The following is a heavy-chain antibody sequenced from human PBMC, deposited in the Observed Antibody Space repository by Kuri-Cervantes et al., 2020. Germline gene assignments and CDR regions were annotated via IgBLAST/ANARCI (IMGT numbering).Heavy chain of an antibody. Sequence: ASVKVSCKASGYTFTGYYMHWVRQAPGQGLEWMGWINPNSGGTNYAQKFQGRITMTRNTSISTAYMELSSLRAEDTALYCCARGYGSGSYFWSYYYYGMDVWGQGTTVTVSS. CDR3: ARGYGSGSYFWSYYYYGMDV. D-gene: IGHD3-10*01. CDR1: GYTFTGYY. CDR2: INPNSGGT. J-gene: IGHJ6*02. V-gene: IGHV1-2*02.